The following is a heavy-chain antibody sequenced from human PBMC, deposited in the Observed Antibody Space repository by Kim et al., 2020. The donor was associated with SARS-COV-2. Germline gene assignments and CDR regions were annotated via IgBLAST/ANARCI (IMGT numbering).Heavy chain of an antibody. V-gene: IGHV1-69*04. D-gene: IGHD6-19*01. CDR3: AWARIAVAPKNYYYYGMDV. CDR1: GGTFSSYA. Sequence: SVKVSCKASGGTFSSYAISWVRQAPGQGLEWMGRIIPILGIANYAQKFQGRVTITADKSTSTAYMELSSLRSEDTAVYYCAWARIAVAPKNYYYYGMDVWGQGTTVTVSS. J-gene: IGHJ6*02. CDR2: IIPILGIA.